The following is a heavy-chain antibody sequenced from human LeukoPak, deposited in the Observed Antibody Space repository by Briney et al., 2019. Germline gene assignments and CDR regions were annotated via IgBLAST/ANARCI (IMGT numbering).Heavy chain of an antibody. CDR1: GGTFSSYA. Sequence: ASVKVSCKASGGTFSSYAISWVRQAPGQGLEWMGGIIPIFGTANYAQKFQGRVTITTDESTSTAYMELSSLRSEDTAVYYCARDHPITGTTWGQGTLVTVYS. V-gene: IGHV1-69*05. D-gene: IGHD1-7*01. J-gene: IGHJ4*02. CDR2: IIPIFGTA. CDR3: ARDHPITGTT.